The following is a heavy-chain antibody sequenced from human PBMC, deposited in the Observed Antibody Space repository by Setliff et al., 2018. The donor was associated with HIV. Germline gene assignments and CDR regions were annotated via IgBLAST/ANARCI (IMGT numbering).Heavy chain of an antibody. CDR3: ARDRIRSGSYYFDL. CDR2: ISNIGGDK. CDR1: GFTFSDYA. J-gene: IGHJ4*02. D-gene: IGHD1-26*01. V-gene: IGHV3-30*04. Sequence: SLRLSCAASGFTFSDYAMHWVRQAPGKGLEWVALISNIGGDKSYADSVKGRFTISRDNSKNTLDLEVNSLRTEDAALYYCARDRIRSGSYYFDLWGQGTLVTVSS.